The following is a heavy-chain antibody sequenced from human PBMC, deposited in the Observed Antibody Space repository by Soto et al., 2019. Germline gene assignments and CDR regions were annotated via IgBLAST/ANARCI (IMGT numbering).Heavy chain of an antibody. D-gene: IGHD3-22*01. Sequence: QVQLVQSGAEVKKPGASVKVSCKASGYTFTSYGLRWVRQAPGQGLEWMGWISAYNGNTNYAQKLQGRVTMTTDTSTSTAEMGLRSLRSDDTSVYHCARDQLQYYYDSSGYFDYWGQGTLVTVSS. CDR1: GYTFTSYG. CDR3: ARDQLQYYYDSSGYFDY. J-gene: IGHJ4*02. CDR2: ISAYNGNT. V-gene: IGHV1-18*01.